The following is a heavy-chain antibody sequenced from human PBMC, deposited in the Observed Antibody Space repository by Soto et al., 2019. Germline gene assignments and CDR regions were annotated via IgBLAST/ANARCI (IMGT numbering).Heavy chain of an antibody. J-gene: IGHJ4*02. CDR1: GDSISSGYYY. Sequence: PSETLSLTCTVSGDSISSGYYYWSWIRQPPGEGLEWIGYIYYNGDTNYNPSLKSRATISADTSKKQFSLELSSVTAADTAVYYCAAKFRYSGSYDYWGQGTLVTVSS. CDR2: IYYNGDT. CDR3: AAKFRYSGSYDY. V-gene: IGHV4-61*01. D-gene: IGHD1-26*01.